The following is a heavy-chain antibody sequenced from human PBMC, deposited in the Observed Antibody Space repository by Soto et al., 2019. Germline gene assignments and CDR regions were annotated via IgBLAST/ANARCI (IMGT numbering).Heavy chain of an antibody. J-gene: IGHJ4*02. Sequence: PSETLSLTCSVSGDSITTNGYYWGWIRQPPGKGLQWIGNVYWTASTFSHPSLTSRVFISVDTSKIYFSLRLAYWSAADPAVYYWARGHYTCCHLIDYWGPGTLVTVSS. CDR1: GDSITTNGYY. D-gene: IGHD3-10*01. CDR3: ARGHYTCCHLIDY. CDR2: VYWTAST. V-gene: IGHV4-39*02.